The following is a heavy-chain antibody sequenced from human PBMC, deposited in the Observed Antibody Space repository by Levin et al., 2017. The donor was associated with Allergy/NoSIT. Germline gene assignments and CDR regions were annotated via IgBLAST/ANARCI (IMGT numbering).Heavy chain of an antibody. CDR1: GGSISSSSYY. D-gene: IGHD4-17*01. V-gene: IGHV4-39*01. CDR2: IYYSGST. CDR3: ARGPPTVTPLDY. Sequence: SETLSLTCTVSGGSISSSSYYWGWIRQPPGKGLEWIGSIYYSGSTYYNPSLKSRVTISVDTSKNQFSLKLSSVTAADTAVYYCARGPPTVTPLDYWGQGTLVTVSS. J-gene: IGHJ4*02.